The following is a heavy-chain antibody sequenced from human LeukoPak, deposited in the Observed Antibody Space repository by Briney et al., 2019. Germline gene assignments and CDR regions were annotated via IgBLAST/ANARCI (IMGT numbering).Heavy chain of an antibody. V-gene: IGHV3-21*01. D-gene: IGHD3-3*01. Sequence: GSLRLSCAASGFTFSSYSMNWVRQAPGKGLEWGSSISSSSSYIYYADSVKGRFTIPRDNAKNSLYLQMNSLSAEDTAVYYCASNPDAYYDFWSGSGYYGMDVWGQGTTVTVSS. J-gene: IGHJ6*02. CDR1: GFTFSSYS. CDR3: ASNPDAYYDFWSGSGYYGMDV. CDR2: ISSSSSYI.